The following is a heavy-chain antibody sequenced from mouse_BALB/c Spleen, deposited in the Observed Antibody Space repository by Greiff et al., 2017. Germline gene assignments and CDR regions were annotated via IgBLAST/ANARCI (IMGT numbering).Heavy chain of an antibody. J-gene: IGHJ2*01. CDR3: ARPGDYGSSYAFDY. D-gene: IGHD1-1*01. V-gene: IGHV5-9-3*01. CDR2: ISSGGSYT. CDR1: GFTFSSYA. Sequence: EVKLVESGGGLVKPGGSLKLSCAASGFTFSSYAMSWVRQTPEKRLEWVATISSGGSYTYYPDSVKGRFTISRDNAKNTLYLQMSSLRSEDTAMYYCARPGDYGSSYAFDYWGQGTTLTVSS.